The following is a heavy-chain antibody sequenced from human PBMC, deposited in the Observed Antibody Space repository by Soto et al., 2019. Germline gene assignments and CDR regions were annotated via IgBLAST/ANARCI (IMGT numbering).Heavy chain of an antibody. J-gene: IGHJ4*02. CDR3: AKSRAGYYDSSGYPFPFDY. CDR2: ISGSGGST. Sequence: GGSLRLSCAASGFTFSSYAMSWVRQAPGKGLEWVSAISGSGGSTYYADSVKGRFTISRDNSKNTLYLQMNSLRAEDTAVYYCAKSRAGYYDSSGYPFPFDYWGRGTLVTVSS. V-gene: IGHV3-23*01. D-gene: IGHD3-22*01. CDR1: GFTFSSYA.